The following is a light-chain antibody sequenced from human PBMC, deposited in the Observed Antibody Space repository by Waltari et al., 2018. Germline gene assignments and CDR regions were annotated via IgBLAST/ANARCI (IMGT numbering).Light chain of an antibody. CDR2: SNI. CDR1: SSNIGSNT. J-gene: IGLJ3*02. V-gene: IGLV1-44*01. Sequence: QSVLTPPPSASGTTGQRVNISCSGRSSNIGSNTVNWYQQLPGTAPKLLIYSNIQRPSGVPDRFSGSKSGTSASLAISGVQSEDEADYYCAAWYDSLNGWVFGGGTKLTVL. CDR3: AAWYDSLNGWV.